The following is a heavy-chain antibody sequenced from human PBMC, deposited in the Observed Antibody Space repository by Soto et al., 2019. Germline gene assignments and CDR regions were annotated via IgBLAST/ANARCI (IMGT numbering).Heavy chain of an antibody. CDR2: ISAHNGNT. D-gene: IGHD1-1*01. CDR1: GYTFTSYG. J-gene: IGHJ4*02. CDR3: ARGRYGDY. Sequence: QVHLVQSGAEVKKPGASVKVSCKASGYTFTSYGITWVRQAPGQGLEWMGWISAHNGNTDYAQKLQSIVIVTRDTSTRTAYMELRSVRSDDTAVYYCARGRYGDYWGQGALVTVSS. V-gene: IGHV1-18*01.